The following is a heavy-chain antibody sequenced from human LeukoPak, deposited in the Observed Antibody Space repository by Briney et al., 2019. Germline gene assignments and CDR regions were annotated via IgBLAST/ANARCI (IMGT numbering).Heavy chain of an antibody. CDR1: AGSFSGYY. CDR3: ARGLYYYDSSALDY. V-gene: IGHV4-34*01. Sequence: SETLSLTCAVYAGSFSGYYWSWIRQPPGKGLEWIGEINHSGSTNYNPSLKSRVTISVDTSKNQFSLKLSSVTAADTAVYYCARGLYYYDSSALDYWGQGTLVTVSS. D-gene: IGHD3-22*01. J-gene: IGHJ4*02. CDR2: INHSGST.